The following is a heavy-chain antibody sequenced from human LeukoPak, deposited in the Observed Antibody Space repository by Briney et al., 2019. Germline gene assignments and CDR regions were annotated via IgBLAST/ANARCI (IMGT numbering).Heavy chain of an antibody. V-gene: IGHV3-30*04. J-gene: IGHJ4*02. CDR3: ARDMSWLQSDY. CDR2: MSYDEKK. D-gene: IGHD5-24*01. CDR1: GFTFSDYG. Sequence: GESLRLSCAASGFTFSDYGLYWVRQAPGKGLEWVATMSYDEKKYHADSVKGRFTISRDNSKSTLYLQMNGLRAEDTAVYYCARDMSWLQSDYWGQGTLVTVSS.